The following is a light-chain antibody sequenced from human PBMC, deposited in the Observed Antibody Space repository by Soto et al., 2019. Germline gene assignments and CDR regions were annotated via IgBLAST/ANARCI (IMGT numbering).Light chain of an antibody. CDR2: EGS. V-gene: IGLV2-23*01. CDR1: SSDVGSYNL. CDR3: CSYAVSSIVYG. J-gene: IGLJ1*01. Sequence: QSALTQPASVSGSPGQSITISCTGTSSDVGSYNLVSWYQQHPGKAPKLMIYEGSKRPSGVSNRFSGSKSGNTASLTISGLQAEDEADYYCCSYAVSSIVYGFGTGTKLTVL.